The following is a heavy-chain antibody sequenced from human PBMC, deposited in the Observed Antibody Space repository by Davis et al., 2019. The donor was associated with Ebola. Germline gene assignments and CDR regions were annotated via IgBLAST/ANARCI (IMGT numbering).Heavy chain of an antibody. D-gene: IGHD3-3*01. CDR2: ISGSGGST. CDR1: GFTFSSYA. Sequence: PGGSLRLSCAASGFTFSSYAMTWVRQAPGKGLEWVSAISGSGGSTYYADSAKGRFTISRDNSKNTLYLQMNSLRAEDTAVYYCARDLAYDFWSGYTGDYWGQGTLVTVSS. CDR3: ARDLAYDFWSGYTGDY. V-gene: IGHV3-23*01. J-gene: IGHJ4*02.